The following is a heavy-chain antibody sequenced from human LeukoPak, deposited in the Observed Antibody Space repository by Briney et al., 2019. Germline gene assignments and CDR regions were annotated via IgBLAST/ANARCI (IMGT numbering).Heavy chain of an antibody. J-gene: IGHJ3*02. CDR1: GGSFSGYY. V-gene: IGHV4-34*01. Sequence: SETLSLTCAVYGGSFSGYYWSWIRQPPGKGLEWIGEINHSGSINYNPSLKSRVTISVDTSKNQFSLKLSSVTAADTAVYYCARDYNYGFSGAFDIWGQGTMVTVSS. CDR2: INHSGSI. D-gene: IGHD5-18*01. CDR3: ARDYNYGFSGAFDI.